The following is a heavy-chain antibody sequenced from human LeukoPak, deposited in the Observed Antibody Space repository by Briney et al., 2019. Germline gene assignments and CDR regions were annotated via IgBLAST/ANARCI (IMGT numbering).Heavy chain of an antibody. CDR3: ARDYRSSGFPADY. Sequence: GGSLRLSCAASGFTFSDYYMNWIRQAPGKGMEWVSYISSSSSYTNYADSVKGRFTISRDNAKNSLYLQMNSLRAEDTAVYYCARDYRSSGFPADYWGQGTLVTVSS. CDR2: ISSSSSYT. CDR1: GFTFSDYY. J-gene: IGHJ4*02. V-gene: IGHV3-11*05. D-gene: IGHD6-19*01.